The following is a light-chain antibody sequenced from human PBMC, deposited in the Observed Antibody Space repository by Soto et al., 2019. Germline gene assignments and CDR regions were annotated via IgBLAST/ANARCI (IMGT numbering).Light chain of an antibody. CDR2: SDN. CDR1: SSNIGTNT. V-gene: IGLV1-44*01. Sequence: QSVLTQPPSASGTPGQRVTIFCSGSSSNIGTNTVIWYQQLPGAAPKVLIYSDNQRPSGVSDRFSGSKSGTSASLAISGLQSEDEADYYCAAWDVSLVVFGGGTKLTVL. CDR3: AAWDVSLVV. J-gene: IGLJ2*01.